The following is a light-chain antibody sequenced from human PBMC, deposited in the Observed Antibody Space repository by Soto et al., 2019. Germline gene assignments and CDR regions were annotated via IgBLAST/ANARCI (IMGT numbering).Light chain of an antibody. Sequence: QPVLTKPPSVSGAPGQRVTISCTGSSSNIGAGYDVHWYQQLPGTAPKVFIYGNSNRPSGVPDRFSGSKSGTSASLAITGLQAEDEADYYCQSYDTSLSGSVFGGGTKLTVL. CDR3: QSYDTSLSGSV. J-gene: IGLJ2*01. CDR2: GNS. CDR1: SSNIGAGYD. V-gene: IGLV1-40*01.